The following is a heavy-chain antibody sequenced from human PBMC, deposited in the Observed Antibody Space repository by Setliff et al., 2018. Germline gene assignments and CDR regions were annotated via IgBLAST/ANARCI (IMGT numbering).Heavy chain of an antibody. CDR2: IGPNGGST. D-gene: IGHD3-10*01. Sequence: GGSLRLSCAASGFTFNDYSMHWVRQAPGKGLEYVSSIGPNGGSTYYANSVKGRFTISRDSSKNTLYLQMSSLRAEDTAVYYCAKDGVRYGSGSYYSDYWGQGTLVTVSS. CDR1: GFTFNDYS. CDR3: AKDGVRYGSGSYYSDY. J-gene: IGHJ4*02. V-gene: IGHV3-64D*09.